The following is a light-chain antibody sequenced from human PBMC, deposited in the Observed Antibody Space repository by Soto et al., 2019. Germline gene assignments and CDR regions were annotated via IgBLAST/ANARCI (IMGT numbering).Light chain of an antibody. CDR2: EVT. CDR1: SSDVGNYNY. CDR3: SSYAGSKTL. J-gene: IGLJ3*02. Sequence: QSALTQLPSASGSPGQSVTISCTGTSSDVGNYNYVSWYQQHPGKAPKLMIYEVTKRPSGVPDRFSGSKSGNTASLTVSGLQAEDEADYYCSSYAGSKTLFGGGTKLTVL. V-gene: IGLV2-8*01.